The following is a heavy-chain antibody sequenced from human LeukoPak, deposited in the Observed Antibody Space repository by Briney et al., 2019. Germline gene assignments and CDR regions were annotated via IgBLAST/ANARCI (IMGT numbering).Heavy chain of an antibody. J-gene: IGHJ4*02. CDR1: GFSFNIYS. CDR3: ARGYCTNGVCSSDYFDY. CDR2: ISSSSSTI. V-gene: IGHV3-48*02. D-gene: IGHD2-8*01. Sequence: PGGSLRLSCAASGFSFNIYSINWVRQAPGKGLEWVSYISSSSSTIYYADSVKGRFTISRDNAKNSLYLRMNSLRDEDTAVYYCARGYCTNGVCSSDYFDYWGQGTLVTVSS.